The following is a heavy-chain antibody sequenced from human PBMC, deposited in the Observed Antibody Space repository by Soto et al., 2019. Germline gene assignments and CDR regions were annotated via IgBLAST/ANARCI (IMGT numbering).Heavy chain of an antibody. J-gene: IGHJ4*02. Sequence: GGSLRLSCAASGFIFSNYAMNWVRQTPGKGLEWVSLISRFGGSTYYTDSVRVRFSTSRDNSKSTLFLQMNSLRAEDTGLYYCARGRYSGFDYTVFDYWGEGALVTVS. V-gene: IGHV3-23*01. CDR1: GFIFSNYA. D-gene: IGHD5-12*01. CDR2: ISRFGGST. CDR3: ARGRYSGFDYTVFDY.